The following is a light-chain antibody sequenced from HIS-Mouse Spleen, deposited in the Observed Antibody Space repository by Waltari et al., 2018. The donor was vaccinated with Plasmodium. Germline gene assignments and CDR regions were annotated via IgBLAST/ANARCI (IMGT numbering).Light chain of an antibody. V-gene: IGLV3-19*01. Sequence: SSELTQDPAVSVALGQPVRITCQGDSLRSYYASWYQQKPAQAPVLVIYGKNNRPSGLPDRFSGSSSGNTASLTITGAQAEDEADYYCNSRDSSGNHQVFGGGTKLTVL. CDR2: GKN. CDR1: SLRSYY. J-gene: IGLJ3*02. CDR3: NSRDSSGNHQV.